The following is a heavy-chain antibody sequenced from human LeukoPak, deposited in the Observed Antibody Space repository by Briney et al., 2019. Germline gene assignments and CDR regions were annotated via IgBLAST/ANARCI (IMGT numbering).Heavy chain of an antibody. CDR1: GFTFSSYSM. V-gene: IGHV4-4*02. J-gene: IGHJ4*02. CDR3: AMRIVGATYFDY. D-gene: IGHD1-26*01. Sequence: PGGSLRLSCAASGFTFSSYSMNWVRQAPGKGLEWIGEIYHSGSTNYNPSLKSRVTISVDKSKNQFSLKLSSVTAADTAVYYCAMRIVGATYFDYWGQGTLVTVSS. CDR2: IYHSGST.